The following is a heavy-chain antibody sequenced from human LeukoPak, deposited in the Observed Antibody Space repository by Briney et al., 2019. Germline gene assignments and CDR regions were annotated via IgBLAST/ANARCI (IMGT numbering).Heavy chain of an antibody. D-gene: IGHD6-19*01. J-gene: IGHJ4*02. V-gene: IGHV3-21*01. CDR1: GFTFSSYS. Sequence: PGGSLRLSCAASGFTFSSYSMNWVRQAPGKGLEWVSSISSSSSYIYYAASVKGRFTISRDNAKNSLYLQMNSLRAEDTAVYYCARDSIAVAGGDYWGQGTLVTVSS. CDR2: ISSSSSYI. CDR3: ARDSIAVAGGDY.